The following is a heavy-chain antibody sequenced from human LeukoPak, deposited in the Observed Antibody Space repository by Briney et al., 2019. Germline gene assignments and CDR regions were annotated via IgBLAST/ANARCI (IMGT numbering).Heavy chain of an antibody. CDR1: GGTFSSYT. Sequence: SVKVSCKASGGTFSSYTISWVRQAPGQGLEWMGRIIPILGIANYAQKFQGRVTITADKSTSTAYMGLSSLRSEDTAVYYCARDYSNYVFDYWGQGTLVTVSS. V-gene: IGHV1-69*02. D-gene: IGHD4-11*01. CDR2: IIPILGIA. CDR3: ARDYSNYVFDY. J-gene: IGHJ4*02.